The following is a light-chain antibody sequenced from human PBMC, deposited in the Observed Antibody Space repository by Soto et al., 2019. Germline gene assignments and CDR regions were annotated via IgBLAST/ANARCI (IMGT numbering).Light chain of an antibody. Sequence: DIVMTQSPDSLAVSLGERATINCKSSQSVLYRSSNKNYLAWNQQKPGQPPKLLIYWASTRESGVPDRFSGSGSGTDFTLTISSLQAEDVAVYYCQQYYSTPWTFGQGTKVDIK. CDR3: QQYYSTPWT. CDR2: WAS. CDR1: QSVLYRSSNKNY. V-gene: IGKV4-1*01. J-gene: IGKJ1*01.